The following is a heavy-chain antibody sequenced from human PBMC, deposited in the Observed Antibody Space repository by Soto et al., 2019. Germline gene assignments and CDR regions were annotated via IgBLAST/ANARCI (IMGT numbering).Heavy chain of an antibody. Sequence: EVYLVEAGGGVVRPGGSLRLSCAASGFGFDEYGMSWVRQGPGKGLEWVSTINRHGDSTAYEDSVKGRFTISRDNAKNSLYLQMNGLRAEDTAFYYCARDHRWGYQYGDYGDSWGQGTLVTVSS. V-gene: IGHV3-20*04. CDR2: INRHGDST. J-gene: IGHJ4*02. D-gene: IGHD4-17*01. CDR1: GFGFDEYG. CDR3: ARDHRWGYQYGDYGDS.